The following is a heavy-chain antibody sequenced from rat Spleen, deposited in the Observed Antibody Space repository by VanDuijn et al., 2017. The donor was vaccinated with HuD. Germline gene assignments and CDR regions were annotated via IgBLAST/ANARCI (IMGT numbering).Heavy chain of an antibody. CDR1: GFSLTSYG. CDR3: ARVNPYFDY. V-gene: IGHV2-16*01. Sequence: QVQLKESGPGLVQPSQTLSLTCTVSGFSLTSYGVSWVRQPPGKGLEWIGEIWSGGSTHYNPALKSRLSISGDTSKSQVFLQMNSLQTKDTAMYFCARVNPYFDYWGQGVMVTVSS. CDR2: IWSGGST. J-gene: IGHJ2*01. D-gene: IGHD1-11*01.